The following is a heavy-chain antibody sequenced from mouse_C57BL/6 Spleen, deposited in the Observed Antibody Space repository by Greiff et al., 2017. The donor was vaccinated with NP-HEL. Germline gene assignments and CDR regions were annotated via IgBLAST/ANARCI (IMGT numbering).Heavy chain of an antibody. Sequence: VQLQESGAELVKPGASVKLSCKASGYTFTSYWMHWVKQRPGQGLEWIGMIHPNSGSTNYNEKFKSKATLTVDKSSSTAYMQLSSLTSEDSAVYYCARLEYYGSSSHWYFDVWGTGTTVTVSS. CDR3: ARLEYYGSSSHWYFDV. D-gene: IGHD1-1*01. V-gene: IGHV1-64*01. CDR2: IHPNSGST. J-gene: IGHJ1*03. CDR1: GYTFTSYW.